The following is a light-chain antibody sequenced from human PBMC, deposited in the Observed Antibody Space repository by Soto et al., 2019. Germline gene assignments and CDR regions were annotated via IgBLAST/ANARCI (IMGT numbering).Light chain of an antibody. J-gene: IGKJ4*01. CDR1: QDIRND. CDR2: AAF. CDR3: QQLESYPST. V-gene: IGKV1-6*01. Sequence: IQVTQSPSSLSASVGDRVTITCRASQDIRNDLAWYQQKPGQAPNLLIFAAFNLQSGVPSRFSGGGSGTHFTLTISSLQPDDFASYFCQQLESYPSTFGGGTKVDIK.